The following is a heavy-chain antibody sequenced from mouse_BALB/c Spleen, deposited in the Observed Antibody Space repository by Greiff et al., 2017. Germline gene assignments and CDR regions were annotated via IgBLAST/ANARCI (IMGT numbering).Heavy chain of an antibody. CDR3: ASAYYGYDAAWFAY. J-gene: IGHJ3*01. D-gene: IGHD2-14*01. CDR2: IIYDGSN. V-gene: IGHV3-6*02. Sequence: VQLKESGPGLVKPSQSLSLTCSVTGYSITSGYYWNWIRQFPGNKLEWMGYIIYDGSNNYNPTLKNRISITRDTSKNQFFLKLNSVTTEDTATYYCASAYYGYDAAWFAYWGQGTLVTVSA. CDR1: GYSITSGYY.